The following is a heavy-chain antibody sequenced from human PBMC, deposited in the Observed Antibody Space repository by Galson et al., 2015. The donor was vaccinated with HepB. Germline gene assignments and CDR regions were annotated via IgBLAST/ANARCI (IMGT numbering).Heavy chain of an antibody. D-gene: IGHD5-12*01. CDR2: ISAYNGNT. Sequence: SVKVSCKASGYTFTSYGISWVRQAPGQGLEWMGWISAYNGNTNYAQKLQGRVTMTTDTSTSTAYMELRSLRSDDTAVYYCARDPGVRYSGYDWPFWWFDPWGQGTLVTVSS. CDR3: ARDPGVRYSGYDWPFWWFDP. V-gene: IGHV1-18*04. CDR1: GYTFTSYG. J-gene: IGHJ5*02.